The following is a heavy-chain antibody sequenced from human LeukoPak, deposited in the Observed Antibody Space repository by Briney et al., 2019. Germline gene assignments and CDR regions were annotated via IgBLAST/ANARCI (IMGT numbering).Heavy chain of an antibody. D-gene: IGHD6-13*01. CDR1: GGSISSYY. Sequence: PSETLSLTCTVSGGSISSYYSSWIRQPAGKGLEWIGRIYTSGSTNYNPSLKSRVTTSVDTSKNQFSLKLSSVTAADTAVYYCARGVDSSSWFNWFDPWGQGTLVTVSS. V-gene: IGHV4-4*07. CDR2: IYTSGST. J-gene: IGHJ5*02. CDR3: ARGVDSSSWFNWFDP.